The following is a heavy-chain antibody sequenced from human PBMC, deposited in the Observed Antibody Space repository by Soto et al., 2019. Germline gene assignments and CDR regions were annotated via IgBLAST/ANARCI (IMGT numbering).Heavy chain of an antibody. CDR3: ARDPPRGSYGYDY. CDR1: GFTFSSYA. J-gene: IGHJ4*02. D-gene: IGHD5-18*01. CDR2: ISYDGSNK. Sequence: GGSLRLSCAASGFTFSSYAMQWVRQAPGKGLAWVAVISYDGSNKYYADSMKCPFTISRDNSKNTLYLQMNSPRAEDTAVYSWARDPPRGSYGYDYWGQGTLVTVSS. V-gene: IGHV3-30*04.